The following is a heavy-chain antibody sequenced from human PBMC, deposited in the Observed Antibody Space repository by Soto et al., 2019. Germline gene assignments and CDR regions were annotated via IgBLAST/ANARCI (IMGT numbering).Heavy chain of an antibody. D-gene: IGHD6-13*01. Sequence: GGSLRLSCVASGFSFSTFGIHWVRQAPGKGLEWVSAIGIYANTYYADSVKGRFTISRDNAKNSLYLQMNSLRAEDTAVYYCARDLTYSSPTWVDPWGQGTLVTVSS. CDR1: GFSFSTFG. V-gene: IGHV3-21*01. J-gene: IGHJ5*02. CDR2: IGIYANT. CDR3: ARDLTYSSPTWVDP.